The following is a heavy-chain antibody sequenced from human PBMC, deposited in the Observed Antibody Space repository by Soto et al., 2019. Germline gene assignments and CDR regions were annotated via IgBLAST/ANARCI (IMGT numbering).Heavy chain of an antibody. CDR1: GFTFSSYA. J-gene: IGHJ4*02. CDR3: ATVAGSSVIDY. V-gene: IGHV3-30-3*01. D-gene: IGHD2-2*01. Sequence: QVHLVESGGGVVQPGRSLRLSCAASGFTFSSYAMHWVRQAPGKGLEWVAVKSYDGINKHYADSVEGRFTISRDNSKNTLYLQMNSLRAEDTAVYYCATVAGSSVIDYWGQGTLVTVSS. CDR2: KSYDGINK.